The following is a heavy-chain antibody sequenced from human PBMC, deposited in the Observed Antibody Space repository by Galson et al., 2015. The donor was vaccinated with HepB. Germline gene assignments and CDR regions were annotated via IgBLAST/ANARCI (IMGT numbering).Heavy chain of an antibody. CDR2: IWYDGSNK. CDR3: ARGDDIVLMLYDGMDV. D-gene: IGHD2-8*01. J-gene: IGHJ6*02. Sequence: SLRLSCAASGFTFSSYGMHWVRQAPGKGLEWVAVIWYDGSNKYYADSVKGRFTISRDNSKNTLYLQMNSLRAEDTAVYYCARGDDIVLMLYDGMDVWGQGTTVTVSS. V-gene: IGHV3-33*01. CDR1: GFTFSSYG.